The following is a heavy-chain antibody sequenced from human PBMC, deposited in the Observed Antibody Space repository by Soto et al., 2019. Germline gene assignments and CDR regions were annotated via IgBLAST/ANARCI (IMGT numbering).Heavy chain of an antibody. V-gene: IGHV3-21*01. D-gene: IGHD3-10*01. Sequence: EVQLVESGGGLVKPGGSLRLSCAASGFTFSSYSMNWVRQAPGKGLEWVSSISSSSSYIYYADSVKGRFTISRDNAKNSLYLQMNSLRAEDTAVYYCARPGDWVDYDYMDVWGKGTTVTVSS. CDR2: ISSSSSYI. J-gene: IGHJ6*03. CDR3: ARPGDWVDYDYMDV. CDR1: GFTFSSYS.